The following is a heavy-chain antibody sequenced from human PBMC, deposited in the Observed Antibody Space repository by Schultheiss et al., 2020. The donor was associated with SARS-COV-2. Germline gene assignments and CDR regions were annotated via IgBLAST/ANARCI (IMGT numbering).Heavy chain of an antibody. CDR2: IYYSGST. D-gene: IGHD3-16*01. V-gene: IGHV4-61*01. Sequence: SETLSLTCTVSGYSISSGYYWSWIRQPPGKGLEWIGYIYYSGSTNYNPSLKSRVTMSVDTSKNQFSLKLSSVTAADTAVYYCARGLHDYVWGSLTADYLDYWGQGTLVTVSS. J-gene: IGHJ4*02. CDR3: ARGLHDYVWGSLTADYLDY. CDR1: GYSISSGYY.